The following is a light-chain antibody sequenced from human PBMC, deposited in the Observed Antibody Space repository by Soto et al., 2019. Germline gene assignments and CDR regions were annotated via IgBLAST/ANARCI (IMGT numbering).Light chain of an antibody. CDR2: STS. Sequence: DIQMTQSPSSLSASVGDRVTITCRASQSISYYLNWYQQKQGRAPRLLIYSTSTLQSGVPSKFGGSASGTDFTLTISSLQPEDFATYYCQQSYSTPWTFGQGTKVEIK. J-gene: IGKJ1*01. CDR1: QSISYY. CDR3: QQSYSTPWT. V-gene: IGKV1-39*01.